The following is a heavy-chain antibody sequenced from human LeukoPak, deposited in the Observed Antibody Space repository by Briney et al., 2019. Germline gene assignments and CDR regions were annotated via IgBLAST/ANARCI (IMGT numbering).Heavy chain of an antibody. CDR1: GYSFTSYW. CDR3: ARRAIVGYCSSTSCSYYFDY. J-gene: IGHJ4*02. D-gene: IGHD2-2*01. V-gene: IGHV5-51*01. CDR2: IYPGDSDT. Sequence: GESLKISCKGSGYSFTSYWIGWGRQMPGKGLEWMGIIYPGDSDTRYSPSFQGQVTISAEKSISTAYLQWSSLKASDTAMYYCARRAIVGYCSSTSCSYYFDYWGQGTLVTVSS.